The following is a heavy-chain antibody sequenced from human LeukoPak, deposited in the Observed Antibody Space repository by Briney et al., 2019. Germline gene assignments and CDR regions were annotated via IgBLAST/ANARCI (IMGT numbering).Heavy chain of an antibody. CDR3: ARQVGPDY. CDR2: ISGSGRNT. Sequence: PGGSLRLSCAASGFTFSNYAMIWVRQAPGKGLEWVSAISGSGRNTYYADSVKGRFTISRDNSNNALYLQMNSLRAEDTALYYCARQVGPDYWGQGTLVTVSS. CDR1: GFTFSNYA. V-gene: IGHV3-23*01. D-gene: IGHD1-26*01. J-gene: IGHJ4*02.